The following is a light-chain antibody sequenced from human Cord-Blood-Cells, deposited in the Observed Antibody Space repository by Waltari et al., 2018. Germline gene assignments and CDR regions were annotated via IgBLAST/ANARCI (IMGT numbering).Light chain of an antibody. CDR1: RSTNGNNY. Sequence: QSVLTQPPSVSAAPGQKVTISCSGSRSTNGNNYVYWYQPLPGTAPKLLIYEHNKRPSGIPDRFSGSKSGTSATLGITGLQTGDEADYYCGTWDSSLSAGVFGGGTKLTVL. V-gene: IGLV1-51*01. CDR3: GTWDSSLSAGV. J-gene: IGLJ3*02. CDR2: EHN.